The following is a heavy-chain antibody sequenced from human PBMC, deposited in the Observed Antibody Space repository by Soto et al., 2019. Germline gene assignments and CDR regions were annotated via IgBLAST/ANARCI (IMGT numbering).Heavy chain of an antibody. CDR2: IWYDGSNK. D-gene: IGHD6-6*01. CDR1: GFTFSSYG. J-gene: IGHJ4*02. V-gene: IGHV3-33*08. Sequence: GGSLRLSCVASGFTFSSYGMHWVRQAPGKGLEWVAVIWYDGSNKYYADSVKGRFTISRDNSKNTLYLQMNSLRAEDTAVYYCASSTVAARPDYFDYWGQGTLVTVSS. CDR3: ASSTVAARPDYFDY.